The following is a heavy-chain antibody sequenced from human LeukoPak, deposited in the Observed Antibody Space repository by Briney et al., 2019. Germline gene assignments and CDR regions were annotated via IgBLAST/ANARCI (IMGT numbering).Heavy chain of an antibody. CDR3: ARAGYFDSSGHYSSFDY. CDR1: GFTFSSYW. Sequence: GGSLRLSCAASGFTFSSYWMHWVRQAPGKGLVWVSVIYSGGSTYYADSVKGRFTISRHKSKNTLYLQMNSLRAEDTAVYYCARAGYFDSSGHYSSFDYWGQGTLVTVSS. D-gene: IGHD3-22*01. V-gene: IGHV3-53*04. CDR2: IYSGGST. J-gene: IGHJ4*02.